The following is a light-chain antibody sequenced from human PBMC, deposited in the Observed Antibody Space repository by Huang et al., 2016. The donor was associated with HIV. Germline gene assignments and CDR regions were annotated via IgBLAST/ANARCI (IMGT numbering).Light chain of an antibody. CDR1: QSVSSN. Sequence: ELVMTQSPATLSVSPGERATLSRRTSQSVSSNLAWYQQKPGQAPRLLIYGASTRATGIPARFSGSGSGTEFTLTISSLQSEDFAVYYCQQYNNWPVTFGQGTRLEIK. V-gene: IGKV3-15*01. CDR2: GAS. J-gene: IGKJ5*01. CDR3: QQYNNWPVT.